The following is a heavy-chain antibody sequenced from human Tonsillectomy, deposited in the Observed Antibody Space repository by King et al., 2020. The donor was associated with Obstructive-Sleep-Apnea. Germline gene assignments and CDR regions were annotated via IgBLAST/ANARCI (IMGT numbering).Heavy chain of an antibody. CDR1: GFTFTSSA. V-gene: IGHV1-58*02. J-gene: IGHJ6*02. CDR3: AAAPVAVADPTYYYYGMDV. D-gene: IGHD6-19*01. CDR2: IVVGSGNT. Sequence: QLVQSGPEVKKPGTSVKVSCKASGFTFTSSAMQWVRQARGQRLEWIGWIVVGSGNTKYAQKFQERVTITRDMSTSTAYMELSSLRSEDTAVYYCAAAPVAVADPTYYYYGMDVWGQGTTVTVSS.